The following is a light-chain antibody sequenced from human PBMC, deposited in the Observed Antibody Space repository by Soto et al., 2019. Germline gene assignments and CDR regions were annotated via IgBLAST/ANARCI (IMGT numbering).Light chain of an antibody. CDR3: QHYYSAPLT. J-gene: IGKJ4*01. V-gene: IGKV4-1*01. CDR1: QSVLSRSDNRNY. Sequence: DVVLTQSPDSLSVSLGERATINCKSSQSVLSRSDNRNYLAWFQHRPGQPPKLLFSWASIRDSGVPDRFSGSGSGSDFTLTISSLQAEDVAVYYCQHYYSAPLTFGGGTRVEIK. CDR2: WAS.